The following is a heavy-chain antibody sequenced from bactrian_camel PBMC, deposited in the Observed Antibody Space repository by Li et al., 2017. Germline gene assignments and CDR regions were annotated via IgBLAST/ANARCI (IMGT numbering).Heavy chain of an antibody. CDR1: GNTDLRVT. Sequence: HVQLVESGGDSVQAGGSQRLACVVSGNTDLRVTLGWFRQAPGKEREGVAALSSLGVPRYANSVRGRFTISKDNAKNTLYLQMDRLRPEDTAMYYCATHEPCLPFLDRRPILEPDFSYWGQGTQVTVS. J-gene: IGHJ6*01. CDR3: ATHEPCLPFLDRRPILEPDFSY. V-gene: IGHV3S55*01. CDR2: LSSLGVP.